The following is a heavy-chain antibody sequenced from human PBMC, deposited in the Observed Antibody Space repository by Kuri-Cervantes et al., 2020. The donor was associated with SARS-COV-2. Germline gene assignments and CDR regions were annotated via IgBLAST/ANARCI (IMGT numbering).Heavy chain of an antibody. CDR2: IYHSGST. D-gene: IGHD2-21*01. CDR1: GYSISSGYY. Sequence: SETLSLTCAVSGYSISSGYYWGWIRQPPGKGLEWIGSIYHSGSTYYNPSLKSRVTMSVDTSKNQFSLKLSSVTAADTAVYYCARHSQGYYYYYMDVWGKGTTVTVSS. V-gene: IGHV4-38-2*01. J-gene: IGHJ6*03. CDR3: ARHSQGYYYYYMDV.